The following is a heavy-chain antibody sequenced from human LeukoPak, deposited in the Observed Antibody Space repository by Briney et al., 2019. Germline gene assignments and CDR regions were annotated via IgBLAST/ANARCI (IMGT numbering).Heavy chain of an antibody. CDR2: ISASGGGK. Sequence: GGSLRLSCAASGFSFSTYGMTWLRQAPGEGLEWVSGISASGGGKWYADAVRGRFTVTRDNSQNTLYLQMNDLRAEDTAMYYCVKGFSASWLKWGQGALVTVSS. V-gene: IGHV3-23*01. J-gene: IGHJ4*02. CDR1: GFSFSTYG. CDR3: VKGFSASWLK. D-gene: IGHD3-22*01.